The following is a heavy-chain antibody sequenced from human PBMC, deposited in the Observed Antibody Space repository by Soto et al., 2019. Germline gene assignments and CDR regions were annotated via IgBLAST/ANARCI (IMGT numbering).Heavy chain of an antibody. J-gene: IGHJ4*02. V-gene: IGHV3-48*01. CDR2: ISSNRRPR. D-gene: IGHD3-3*01. Sequence: VHLVESGGGLVQPGGSLRLSCAASGFTLSSHTMNWVRQAPGKGLAWASYISSNRRPRYYADSVKGRFTIARDNAKTSLYLQMSTLRFEDTAVYYGARDFARWYYFWCGPDYWGQGTLVTVSS. CDR3: ARDFARWYYFWCGPDY. CDR1: GFTLSSHT.